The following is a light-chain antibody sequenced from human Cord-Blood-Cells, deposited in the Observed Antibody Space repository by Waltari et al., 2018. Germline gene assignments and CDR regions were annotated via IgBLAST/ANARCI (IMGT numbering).Light chain of an antibody. Sequence: EIVLTQSPATLSLSPGERATLSFRASQSVTSYFAWYQQKPGKAPRLLICDASNRATGIPARFSGSGSGTDFTLSISSLEPEDFAVYYCQQRSNWPPWTFGQGTKVEIK. CDR1: QSVTSY. J-gene: IGKJ1*01. V-gene: IGKV3-11*01. CDR3: QQRSNWPPWT. CDR2: DAS.